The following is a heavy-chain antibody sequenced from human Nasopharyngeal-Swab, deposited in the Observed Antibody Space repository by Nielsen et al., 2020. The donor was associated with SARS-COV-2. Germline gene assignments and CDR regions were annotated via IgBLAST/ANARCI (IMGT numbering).Heavy chain of an antibody. V-gene: IGHV3-30*18. J-gene: IGHJ6*03. CDR3: AKDYRVVAAAGTDYYYMDV. Sequence: WIRQPPGQGLEWVAVISYDGSNKYYADSVKGRFTISRDNSKNTLYLQMNSLRAEDTAVYYCAKDYRVVAAAGTDYYYMDVWGKGTTVTVSS. CDR2: ISYDGSNK. D-gene: IGHD6-13*01.